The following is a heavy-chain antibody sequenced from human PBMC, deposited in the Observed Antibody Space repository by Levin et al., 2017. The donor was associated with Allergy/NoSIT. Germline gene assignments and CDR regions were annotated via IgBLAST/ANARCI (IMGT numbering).Heavy chain of an antibody. D-gene: IGHD5/OR15-5a*01. J-gene: IGHJ6*02. CDR2: INYRGVT. CDR1: GGSVSSGTYY. Sequence: PSETLSLTCSVSGGSVSSGTYYWSWIRRPPGKGLEWIGYINYRGVTKYNPPLKSRVTISVDTSKNEFSLKVTSVTAADTAVYYCARNRIIVSGGNDYYYGMDVWGQGTTVTVSS. CDR3: ARNRIIVSGGNDYYYGMDV. V-gene: IGHV4-61*01.